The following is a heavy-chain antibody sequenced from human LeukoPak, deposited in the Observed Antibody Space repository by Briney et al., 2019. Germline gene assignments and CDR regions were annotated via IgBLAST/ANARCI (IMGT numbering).Heavy chain of an antibody. Sequence: PGGSLRLSCAASGFTFSSYAMSWVRQAPGRGLEWVSGISGSGGSTYYADSVKGRFTISRDNSKNTLYLQMDSLRAEDTAVYYCANQYYDSTGLYYFDYWGQGTLVTVSS. J-gene: IGHJ4*02. V-gene: IGHV3-23*01. CDR2: ISGSGGST. CDR1: GFTFSSYA. D-gene: IGHD3-22*01. CDR3: ANQYYDSTGLYYFDY.